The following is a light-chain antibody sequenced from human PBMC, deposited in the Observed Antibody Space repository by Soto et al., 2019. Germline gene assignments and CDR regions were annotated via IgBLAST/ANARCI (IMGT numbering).Light chain of an antibody. J-gene: IGKJ1*01. CDR2: GAS. Sequence: EIVLTKSPGTLSLSPGERATLSCRASQTVSSSYLAWYQQKPGQAPRLLIYGASNRATGIPDRFSGSVSATEFTLTISRLEPEDFAVYYCQQYGSTSWTFGQGTKVEIK. CDR3: QQYGSTSWT. CDR1: QTVSSSY. V-gene: IGKV3-20*01.